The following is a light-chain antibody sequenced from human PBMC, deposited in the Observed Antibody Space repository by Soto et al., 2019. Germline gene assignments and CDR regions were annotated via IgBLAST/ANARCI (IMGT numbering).Light chain of an antibody. V-gene: IGKV3-20*01. Sequence: EIVLTQSPGALSLSPGERATLSCRASQSVISSYLAWYQQKPGQAPRLLIYAASSRATGIPDRFSGSGSGTDFTLTISSLEPEDFAVYYCQQYNSSPRTFGQGTKVDIK. CDR1: QSVISSY. CDR3: QQYNSSPRT. CDR2: AAS. J-gene: IGKJ1*01.